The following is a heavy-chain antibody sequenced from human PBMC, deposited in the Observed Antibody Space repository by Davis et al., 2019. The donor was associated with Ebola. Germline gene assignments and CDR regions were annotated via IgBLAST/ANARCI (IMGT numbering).Heavy chain of an antibody. Sequence: SGPTLVKPTQTLTLTCTFSGFSLSTSGVGVGWIRQPPGTALEWLALIYWDDDKRYSPSLKSRLTITKDTSKNQVVLTMTNMDPVDTATYYCALQFGVVNGMDVWGQGTTVTVSS. CDR3: ALQFGVVNGMDV. D-gene: IGHD3-3*01. V-gene: IGHV2-5*02. J-gene: IGHJ6*02. CDR1: GFSLSTSGVG. CDR2: IYWDDDK.